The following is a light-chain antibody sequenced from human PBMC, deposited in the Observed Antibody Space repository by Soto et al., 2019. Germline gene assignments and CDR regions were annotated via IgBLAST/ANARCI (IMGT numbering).Light chain of an antibody. CDR1: RSMGNN. J-gene: IGKJ5*01. CDR2: AAS. Sequence: EIQVTQSPTSLSASVGERITITCRASRSMGNNLNWYQQRPGKAPQLLIYAASSLQSGVPSRFSGSSSGTDFTLTINGLQPEDFATYYCQQSFSPHIALGQGTRL. CDR3: QQSFSPHIA. V-gene: IGKV1-39*01.